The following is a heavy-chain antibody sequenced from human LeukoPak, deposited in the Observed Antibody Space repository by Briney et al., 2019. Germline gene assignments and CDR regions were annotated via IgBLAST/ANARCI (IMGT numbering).Heavy chain of an antibody. J-gene: IGHJ4*02. V-gene: IGHV1-46*01. CDR2: INPSGGST. D-gene: IGHD3-22*01. CDR3: ARGAHYHDSSEGFDY. CDR1: GYTFTSYY. Sequence: ASVKVSCKASGYTFTSYYMHWVRQAPGQGLEWMGIINPSGGSTSYAQKFQGRVTMTRDTSTSTVYMELSRLRSDDTAVYYCARGAHYHDSSEGFDYWGQGTLVTVSS.